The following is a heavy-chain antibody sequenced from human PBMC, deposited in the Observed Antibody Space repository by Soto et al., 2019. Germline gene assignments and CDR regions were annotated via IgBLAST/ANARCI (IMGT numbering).Heavy chain of an antibody. CDR1: GFTFSEYE. D-gene: IGHD4-17*01. V-gene: IGHV3-48*03. CDR2: ISSISSTI. Sequence: PGGSLRLSCAASGFTFSEYEMNWVRQAPGKGLEWVSYISSISSTIYYADSVRGRFTISRDNAKDSLYLQMNSLRAEDTAVYYCARDLRTLYYFDYWGQGTLVTVSS. CDR3: ARDLRTLYYFDY. J-gene: IGHJ4*02.